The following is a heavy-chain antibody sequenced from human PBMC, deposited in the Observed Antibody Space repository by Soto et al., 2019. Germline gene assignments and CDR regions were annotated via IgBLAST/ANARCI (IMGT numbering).Heavy chain of an antibody. J-gene: IGHJ4*02. CDR3: AREGHYYDSSAIDY. V-gene: IGHV1-3*01. CDR2: INAGNGNT. Sequence: ASVKVSFKASGYTFTSYATHWVRQAPGQRLEWMGWINAGNGNTKYSQKFQGRVTITRDTSASTAYMELSSLRSDDTAVYYCAREGHYYDSSAIDYWGQGTLVTVSS. D-gene: IGHD3-22*01. CDR1: GYTFTSYA.